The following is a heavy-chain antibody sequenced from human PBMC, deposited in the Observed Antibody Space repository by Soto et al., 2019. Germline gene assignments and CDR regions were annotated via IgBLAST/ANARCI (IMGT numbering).Heavy chain of an antibody. V-gene: IGHV3-15*07. Sequence: ETLSLTCTVSGGSVSSYYWMSWVRQAPGKGLEWVGRIKSKTDGETTDYAAPVKGRFSVSRDDSKNTLYLQMNSLKTEDTAVYYCTADLIGTYYSPYDYWGQGILVTVSS. CDR3: TADLIGTYYSPYDY. CDR1: GGSVSSYYW. J-gene: IGHJ4*02. D-gene: IGHD3-10*01. CDR2: IKSKTDGETT.